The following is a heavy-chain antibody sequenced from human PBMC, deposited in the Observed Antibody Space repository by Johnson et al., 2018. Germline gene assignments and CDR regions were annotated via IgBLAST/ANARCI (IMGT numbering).Heavy chain of an antibody. V-gene: IGHV3-11*06. CDR3: ARESSSWFGSSDY. CDR1: GFTFSHYY. D-gene: IGHD6-13*01. CDR2: ISSSSTYI. Sequence: QLVESGGGLVKPGGSLRLSCAASGFTFSHYYMSWIRQAPGKGLEWVSSISSSSTYIYYADSVKGRFTISRDNAKNSLYLQMNSLRIEDTAVYYCARESSSWFGSSDYWGQGTLVTVSS. J-gene: IGHJ4*02.